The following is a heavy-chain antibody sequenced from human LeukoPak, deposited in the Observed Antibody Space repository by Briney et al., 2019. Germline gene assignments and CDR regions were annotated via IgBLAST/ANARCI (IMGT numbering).Heavy chain of an antibody. V-gene: IGHV4-59*12. CDR2: IYDSGIT. CDR1: GGSISSYY. CDR3: AREIHFDSSGQRTLHAFDI. Sequence: SETLPLTCTVSGGSISSYYWSWIRQPPGKGLEWIGYIYDSGITKYHSSVKSRVTMSVDTSKNQFSLKLNSVTAADTAVYYCAREIHFDSSGQRTLHAFDIWGQGTMVTVSS. D-gene: IGHD3-22*01. J-gene: IGHJ3*02.